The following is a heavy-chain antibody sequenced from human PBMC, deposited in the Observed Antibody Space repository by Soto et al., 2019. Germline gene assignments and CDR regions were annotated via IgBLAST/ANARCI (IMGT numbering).Heavy chain of an antibody. Sequence: EVQLVESGGGLIQPGGSLRLSCAASGFTVSSDYMSWVRQAPGKGLEWVSVIYTGGSTYYADSVKGRFTFSRDNSKNTLYLQMNSLRAEXTAVYYXARXXGGXPALFDPWGQGTLVTVSS. D-gene: IGHD2-15*01. CDR3: ARXXGGXPALFDP. J-gene: IGHJ5*02. CDR1: GFTVSSDY. CDR2: IYTGGST. V-gene: IGHV3-53*01.